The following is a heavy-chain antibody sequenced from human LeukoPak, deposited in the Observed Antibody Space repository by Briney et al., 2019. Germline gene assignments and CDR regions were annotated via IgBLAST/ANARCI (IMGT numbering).Heavy chain of an antibody. Sequence: ASVTVSFKASGYTFTSYGISWVRQAGGQGLEWMGWISAYNGNTNYAQKLQGRVTMTTDTSTSTAYMELRSLRSDDTAVYYCARIPQRYYDTYFDYWGQGTLVTVSS. CDR3: ARIPQRYYDTYFDY. CDR1: GYTFTSYG. D-gene: IGHD3-22*01. J-gene: IGHJ4*02. CDR2: ISAYNGNT. V-gene: IGHV1-18*01.